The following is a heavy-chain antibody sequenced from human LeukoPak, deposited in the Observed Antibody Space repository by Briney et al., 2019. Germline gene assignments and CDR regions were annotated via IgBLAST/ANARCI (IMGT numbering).Heavy chain of an antibody. D-gene: IGHD3-16*01. Sequence: ASVKVSCKASGYIFTNFGITWLRQAPGQGVEWMGWISGYNGETNYAQKVQGRVTMTTDTSTITAFMEVRSLRSDDTAVYYCARENDHYFDYWGQGTLVTVSS. CDR3: ARENDHYFDY. CDR2: ISGYNGET. V-gene: IGHV1-18*01. CDR1: GYIFTNFG. J-gene: IGHJ4*02.